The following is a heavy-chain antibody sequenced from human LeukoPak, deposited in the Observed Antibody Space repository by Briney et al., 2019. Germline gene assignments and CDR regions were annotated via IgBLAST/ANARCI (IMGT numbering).Heavy chain of an antibody. CDR2: IYHSGST. D-gene: IGHD1-1*01. CDR3: ARGLDTQEPGADTYYYYGMDV. J-gene: IGHJ6*02. Sequence: SETLSLTCAVSGGSISSGGYSWSWNRQPPGKGLEWIGYIYHSGSTYYNPSLKSRVTISVDRSKNQFSLKLSSVTAADTAVYYCARGLDTQEPGADTYYYYGMDVWGQGTTVTVSS. CDR1: GGSISSGGYS. V-gene: IGHV4-30-2*01.